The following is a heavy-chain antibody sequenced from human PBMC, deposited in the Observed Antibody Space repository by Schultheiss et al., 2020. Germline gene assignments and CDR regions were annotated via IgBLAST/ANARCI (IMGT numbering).Heavy chain of an antibody. Sequence: SETLSLTCAVYGGSFSGYYWNWIRQSPGSGLEWIGEINHSGATNYNPTLKSRVTISVDTSKNQFSLKLTSVTAADTAVYYCAAQADSGDFGSAYWGQGTLVTVYS. D-gene: IGHD4-17*01. CDR1: GGSFSGYY. V-gene: IGHV4-34*01. J-gene: IGHJ4*02. CDR3: AAQADSGDFGSAY. CDR2: INHSGAT.